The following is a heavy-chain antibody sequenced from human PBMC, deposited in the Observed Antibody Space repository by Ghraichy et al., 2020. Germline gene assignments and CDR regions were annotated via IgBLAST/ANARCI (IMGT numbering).Heavy chain of an antibody. D-gene: IGHD6-19*01. J-gene: IGHJ4*02. CDR3: AKDRSSGWYAFNPAGFDS. CDR2: ISGSGGST. CDR1: GFTLRNYA. V-gene: IGHV3-23*01. Sequence: GESLNISCAASGFTLRNYAMSWVRQAPGKGLEWVSAISGSGGSTYYADSVKGRFTISRDISKNTLYLQMNSLRAEDTAVYYCAKDRSSGWYAFNPAGFDSWGQGTLVTVSS.